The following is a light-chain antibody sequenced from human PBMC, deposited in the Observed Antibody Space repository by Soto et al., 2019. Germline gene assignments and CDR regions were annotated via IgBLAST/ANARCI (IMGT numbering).Light chain of an antibody. V-gene: IGKV1-27*01. J-gene: IGKJ3*01. CDR2: PAS. Sequence: DIQMTQSPSSLSASVGDRVTITCRASQGISNSLAWYQQKPGKVPKLLIYPASTLQSGVPSRFSGSGSGTDFTLTITSLQPEDVATYYCQKFNSAPPFTFGPGTNVDIK. CDR3: QKFNSAPPFT. CDR1: QGISNS.